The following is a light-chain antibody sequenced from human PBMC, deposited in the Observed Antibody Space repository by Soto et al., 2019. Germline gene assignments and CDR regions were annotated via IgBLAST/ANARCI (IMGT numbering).Light chain of an antibody. CDR2: AAS. J-gene: IGKJ2*01. V-gene: IGKV3-11*01. CDR3: QQRSNWPRT. CDR1: QSVSTY. Sequence: EIVLTQSPATLSLSPGERATLSCRASQSVSTYLAWYQQKPGQAPRLLIHAASIRATGIPARFSGSGSGTDFTLTISSLEPEDFAVHYCQQRSNWPRTFGQGTKLEIK.